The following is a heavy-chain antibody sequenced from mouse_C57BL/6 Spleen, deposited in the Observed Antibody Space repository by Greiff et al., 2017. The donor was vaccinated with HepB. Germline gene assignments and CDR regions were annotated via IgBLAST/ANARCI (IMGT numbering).Heavy chain of an antibody. CDR3: ATEGGSRAMDY. Sequence: VQLQQPGAELVKPGASVKLSCKASGYTFTSYWMHWVKQRPGRGLEWIGRIDPNSGGTKYNEKFKSKATLTVDKPSSTAYMQISSLTSEDSAVYYCATEGGSRAMDYWGQGTSVTVSS. CDR2: IDPNSGGT. CDR1: GYTFTSYW. V-gene: IGHV1-72*01. J-gene: IGHJ4*01. D-gene: IGHD1-1*01.